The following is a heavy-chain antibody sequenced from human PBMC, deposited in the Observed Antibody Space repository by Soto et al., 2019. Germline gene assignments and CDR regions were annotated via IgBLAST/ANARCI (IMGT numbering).Heavy chain of an antibody. V-gene: IGHV4-34*01. CDR3: ARGRTRDSSGWLPRFFDY. Sequence: SETLSLTCAVYGGSFSGYYWSWIRQPPGKGLEWIGEINHSGSTNYNLSLKSRVTISVDTSKNQFSLKLSSVTAADTAVYYCARGRTRDSSGWLPRFFDYWGQGTLVTVSS. CDR1: GGSFSGYY. J-gene: IGHJ4*02. D-gene: IGHD6-19*01. CDR2: INHSGST.